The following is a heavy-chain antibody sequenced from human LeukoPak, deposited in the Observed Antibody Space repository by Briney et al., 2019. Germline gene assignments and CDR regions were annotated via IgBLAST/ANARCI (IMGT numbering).Heavy chain of an antibody. CDR2: IIPILGIA. J-gene: IGHJ1*01. CDR1: GGTFSRYA. Sequence: SVNVSCKASGGTFSRYAISWVRQAPGQGLEWMGRIIPILGIANYAQKFQGRVTITADKSTSTAYMELSSLRSEDTALYYCAGRFIAVAGNQYFQHWGQGTLVTVSS. D-gene: IGHD6-19*01. V-gene: IGHV1-69*04. CDR3: AGRFIAVAGNQYFQH.